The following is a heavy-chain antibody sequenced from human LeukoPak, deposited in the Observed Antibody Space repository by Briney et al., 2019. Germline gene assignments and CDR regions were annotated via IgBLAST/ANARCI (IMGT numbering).Heavy chain of an antibody. CDR3: ARERGGLRFFVKDNWFDP. V-gene: IGHV1-2*02. Sequence: GASVKVSCKASGYTFTGYYMHWVRQAPGQGLEWMGWINPNSGGTNYAQKFQGRVTMTRDTSISTAYMELSRLRSDDTAVYYCARERGGLRFFVKDNWFDPWGQGTLVTVSS. CDR2: INPNSGGT. CDR1: GYTFTGYY. D-gene: IGHD3-3*01. J-gene: IGHJ5*02.